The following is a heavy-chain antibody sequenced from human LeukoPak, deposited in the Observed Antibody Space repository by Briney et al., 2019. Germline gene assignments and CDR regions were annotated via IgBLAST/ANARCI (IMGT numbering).Heavy chain of an antibody. CDR3: AKSGHHTIYYMDV. J-gene: IGHJ6*03. CDR2: IRYDGSNK. D-gene: IGHD3-3*01. V-gene: IGHV3-30*02. Sequence: SGGSLRLSCAASGVTFSSYGMHWVRQAPGKGLEWVAFIRYDGSNKYYADSVKGRSTISRDNSKNTLYLQMNSLRAEDTAVYYCAKSGHHTIYYMDVWGKGTTVTVSS. CDR1: GVTFSSYG.